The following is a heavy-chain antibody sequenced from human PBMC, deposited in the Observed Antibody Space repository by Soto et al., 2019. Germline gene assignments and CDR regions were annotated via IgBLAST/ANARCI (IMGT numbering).Heavy chain of an antibody. CDR1: GFTFSSYG. V-gene: IGHV3-30*18. CDR2: ISYDGSNK. CDR3: AKDRRKVVVAAPFDY. J-gene: IGHJ4*02. D-gene: IGHD2-15*01. Sequence: QVQLVESGGGVVQPGRSLRLSCAASGFTFSSYGMHWVRQAPGKGLEWVAVISYDGSNKYYADSVKGRFTISRDNSKNTLYLQMNRLRSEDTAVYYWAKDRRKVVVAAPFDYWGQGTLVTVSS.